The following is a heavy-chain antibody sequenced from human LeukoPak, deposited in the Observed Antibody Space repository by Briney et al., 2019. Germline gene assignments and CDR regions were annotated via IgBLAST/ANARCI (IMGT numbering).Heavy chain of an antibody. CDR3: AKNDILLWFGESYFDY. D-gene: IGHD3-10*01. CDR2: ISGSGGST. V-gene: IGHV3-23*01. CDR1: GFTFSSYA. Sequence: GGSLRLSCAASGFTFSSYAMSWVRQAPGKGLEWVSAISGSGGSTYYADSVKGRFTISRDNSKNTLYLQMNSLRAEDTAVYYCAKNDILLWFGESYFDYWGQGTLVTASS. J-gene: IGHJ4*02.